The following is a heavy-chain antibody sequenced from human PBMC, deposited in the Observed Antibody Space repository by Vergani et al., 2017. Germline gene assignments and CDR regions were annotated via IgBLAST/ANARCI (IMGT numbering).Heavy chain of an antibody. Sequence: EVQLVESGGGLVQPGGSLRLSCAASGFTFSSYWMSWVRQAPGKGLEWVANIKQDGSEKYYVDSVKGRFTISRDNAKNSLYLQMNSLRAEDTAVYYCARDVAGGVGKPYYDFWSGYYESLGWFDPWGQGTLVTVSS. CDR1: GFTFSSYW. D-gene: IGHD3-3*01. V-gene: IGHV3-7*01. J-gene: IGHJ5*02. CDR3: ARDVAGGVGKPYYDFWSGYYESLGWFDP. CDR2: IKQDGSEK.